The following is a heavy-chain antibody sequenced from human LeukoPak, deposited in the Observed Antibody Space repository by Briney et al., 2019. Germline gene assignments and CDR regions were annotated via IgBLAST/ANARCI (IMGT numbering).Heavy chain of an antibody. J-gene: IGHJ4*02. Sequence: GASLRLSCAASGFPFSSYAMSWVRQAPGKGLEWVSAISGSGGSTYYADSVKGRFTISRDNSKNTLYLQMNSLRAEDSAVYYCANMGFPRGATLGGGFDYWGQGTLVTVSS. D-gene: IGHD1-26*01. CDR2: ISGSGGST. CDR3: ANMGFPRGATLGGGFDY. V-gene: IGHV3-23*01. CDR1: GFPFSSYA.